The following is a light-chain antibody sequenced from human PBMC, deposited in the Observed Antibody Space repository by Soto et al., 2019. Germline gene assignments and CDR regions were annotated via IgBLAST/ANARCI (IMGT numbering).Light chain of an antibody. CDR3: LQDYNYPRA. Sequence: IQRTQSPSTQPACVGERDTVTCRTSQTISRYLNWYQQKPGKAPKLLIYEASSLQSGVPSRFSGSASGKDFTLTISSLQPEDLATYYCLQDYNYPRAFGQGTKVDIK. CDR1: QTISRY. V-gene: IGKV1-6*01. J-gene: IGKJ1*01. CDR2: EAS.